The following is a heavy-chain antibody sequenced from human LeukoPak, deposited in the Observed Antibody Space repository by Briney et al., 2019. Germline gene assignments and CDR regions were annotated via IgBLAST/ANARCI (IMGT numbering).Heavy chain of an antibody. Sequence: SETLSLTCTVSGGSISSYYWSWIRQPAGKGLEWIGRIYTSGSTNYNPSLKSRVTMSVDTSKNQFSLKLSSVTAADTAVYYCARDRWEGYCSGGSCQKTFDTGAKGQWSPSLQ. J-gene: IGHJ3*02. CDR2: IYTSGST. CDR3: ARDRWEGYCSGGSCQKTFDT. D-gene: IGHD2-15*01. CDR1: GGSISSYY. V-gene: IGHV4-4*07.